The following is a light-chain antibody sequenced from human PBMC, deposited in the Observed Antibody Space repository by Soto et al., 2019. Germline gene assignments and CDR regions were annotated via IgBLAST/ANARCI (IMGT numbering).Light chain of an antibody. J-gene: IGLJ1*01. Sequence: QSALTQPPSASGSPGQSVTISCTGTSSDVGGYNFVSWYQQHPGEAPKLIIYEVTKRPSGVPARFSGSKSGNTASLTGSGLQTEDEADYYCSSFAGSNNPYVFGTGTKVTVL. CDR1: SSDVGGYNF. CDR2: EVT. CDR3: SSFAGSNNPYV. V-gene: IGLV2-8*01.